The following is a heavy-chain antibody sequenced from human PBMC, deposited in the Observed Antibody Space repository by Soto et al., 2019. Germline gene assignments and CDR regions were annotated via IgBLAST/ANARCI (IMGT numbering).Heavy chain of an antibody. Sequence: SVKVSCKASGYTFTGYYMQWVRQARGQRLEWIGWIVGGSGNTNYAQKFQERVNITRDMSTSTAYKELSSLRSEDTAVYYCAAVGGTYDDYVWGSYRPSAFDIWGQGTMVTVSS. CDR3: AAVGGTYDDYVWGSYRPSAFDI. D-gene: IGHD3-16*02. J-gene: IGHJ3*02. CDR2: IVGGSGNT. CDR1: GYTFTGYY. V-gene: IGHV1-58*02.